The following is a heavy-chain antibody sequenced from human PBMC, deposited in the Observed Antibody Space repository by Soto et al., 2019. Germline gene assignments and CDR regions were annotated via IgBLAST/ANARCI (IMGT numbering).Heavy chain of an antibody. CDR3: ARAFIVALDY. CDR2: ISYDGSNK. D-gene: IGHD5-12*01. V-gene: IGHV3-30-3*01. J-gene: IGHJ4*02. CDR1: GFTFSSYA. Sequence: QVQLVESGGGVVQPGRSLRLSCAASGFTFSSYAMHWVRQAPGKGLEWVAVISYDGSNKYYADSVKGRFTISRDNSKNTMYLQMNSRRAEDAAVYYCARAFIVALDYWGQGTMVTVSS.